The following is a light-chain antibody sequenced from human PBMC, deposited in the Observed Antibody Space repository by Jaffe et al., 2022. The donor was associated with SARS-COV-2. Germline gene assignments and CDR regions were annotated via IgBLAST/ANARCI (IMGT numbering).Light chain of an antibody. Sequence: SYVLTQPPSVSVAPGQTARITCGGNNIGSKSVHWYQQKPGQAPVLVVFDDKDRPSGIPERFSGSNSGSTATLTISRVEAGDEADYYCQVWDSSSDPVIIGGGTKLTVL. CDR3: QVWDSSSDPVI. V-gene: IGLV3-21*02. J-gene: IGLJ2*01. CDR1: NIGSKS. CDR2: DDK.